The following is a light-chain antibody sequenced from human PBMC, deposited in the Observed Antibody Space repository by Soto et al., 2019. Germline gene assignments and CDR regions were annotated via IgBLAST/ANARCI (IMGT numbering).Light chain of an antibody. J-gene: IGKJ3*01. CDR2: DAS. CDR3: QQYDNRQAT. V-gene: IGKV1-33*01. Sequence: DIQMTQSPSSLSASVGDRVTITCQATQDISNYLNWYQHKPGKAPKLLIYDASNLETGVPSRFSGSGSVTDFTFTISSLQPEDTATYYCQQYDNRQATFGPGTKVDIK. CDR1: QDISNY.